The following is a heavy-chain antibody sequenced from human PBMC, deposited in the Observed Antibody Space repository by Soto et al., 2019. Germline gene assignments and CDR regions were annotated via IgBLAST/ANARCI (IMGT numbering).Heavy chain of an antibody. J-gene: IGHJ4*02. D-gene: IGHD5-18*01. Sequence: SETLSLTCTVSGGSISTYYWSWIRQPPGQGLEWIGYIYYGGSTNRNPSLNSRVTFSVDTSKNQISLRLSSVTAADTAVYYCAGSGNSNGLVFDYWGRGTMVTVSS. V-gene: IGHV4-59*01. CDR2: IYYGGST. CDR3: AGSGNSNGLVFDY. CDR1: GGSISTYY.